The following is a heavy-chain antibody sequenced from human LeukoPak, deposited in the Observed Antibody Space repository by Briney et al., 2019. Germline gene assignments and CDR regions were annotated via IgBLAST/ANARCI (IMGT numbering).Heavy chain of an antibody. V-gene: IGHV1-18*01. J-gene: IGHJ4*02. D-gene: IGHD2-15*01. Sequence: ASVTVSCKASGYTFTSYGISWVRQAPGQGLEWMGWISAYNGNTNYAQKLQGRVTMTTDTSTSTAYMELRSLRSDDTAVYYCARYCSGGSCYPNDFDYWGQGTLVTVSS. CDR2: ISAYNGNT. CDR1: GYTFTSYG. CDR3: ARYCSGGSCYPNDFDY.